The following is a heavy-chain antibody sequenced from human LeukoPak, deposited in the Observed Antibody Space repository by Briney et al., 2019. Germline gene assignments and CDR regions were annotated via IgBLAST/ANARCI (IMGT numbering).Heavy chain of an antibody. D-gene: IGHD2-15*01. CDR2: IYPGDSDT. V-gene: IGHV5-51*01. Sequence: GESLKISCKGSGYTFSTYWIAWVRQMPGKGLEWMGIIYPGDSDTRYSPSFQGQVTISADKSISTAYLQWSSLKASDTAMYYCATYCSGGSCYSFGAFDIWGQGTMVTVSS. J-gene: IGHJ3*02. CDR3: ATYCSGGSCYSFGAFDI. CDR1: GYTFSTYW.